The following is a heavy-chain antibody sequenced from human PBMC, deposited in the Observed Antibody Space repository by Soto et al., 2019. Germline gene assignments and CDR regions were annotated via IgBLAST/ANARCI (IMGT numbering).Heavy chain of an antibody. Sequence: EVQLLESGGGLVQPGGSLRLSCAASGFTFSSYAMSWVRQAPGKGLEWASAISGSDGSTYYADSVKGRFTISRDNSKNTLYLQMNSLRAEDTAVYYCAKDDYGDYTGRFDPWGQGTLVTVSS. D-gene: IGHD4-17*01. V-gene: IGHV3-23*01. CDR2: ISGSDGST. J-gene: IGHJ5*02. CDR3: AKDDYGDYTGRFDP. CDR1: GFTFSSYA.